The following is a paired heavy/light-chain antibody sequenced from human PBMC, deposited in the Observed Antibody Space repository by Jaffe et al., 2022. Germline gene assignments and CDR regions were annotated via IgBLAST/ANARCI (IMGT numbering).Heavy chain of an antibody. CDR1: GGSFSGYY. CDR2: INHSGST. D-gene: IGHD3-16*01. V-gene: IGHV4-34*01. J-gene: IGHJ3*02. Sequence: QVQLQQWGAGLLKPSETLSLTCAVYGGSFSGYYWSWIRQPPGKGLEWIGEINHSGSTNYNPSLKSRVTISVDTSKNQFSLKLSSVTAADTAVYYCAREGRELMITFGGVIWMRAFDIWGQGTMVTVSS. CDR3: AREGRELMITFGGVIWMRAFDI.
Light chain of an antibody. CDR2: DAS. CDR1: QSVSSY. Sequence: EIVLTQSPATLSLSPGERATLSCRASQSVSSYLAWYQQKPGQAPRLLIYDASNRATGIPARFSGSGSGTDFTLTISSLEPEDFAVYYCQQRSNWPPGVYTFGQGTKLEIK. CDR3: QQRSNWPPGVYT. V-gene: IGKV3-11*01. J-gene: IGKJ2*01.